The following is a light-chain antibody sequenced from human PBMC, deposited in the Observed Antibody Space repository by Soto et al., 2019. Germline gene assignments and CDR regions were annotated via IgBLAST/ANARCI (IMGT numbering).Light chain of an antibody. CDR3: CSYAGSSTYV. Sequence: QSVLTQPASVSGSPGQSITIPCTGTRSDVGSYNLVSWYQQHPGKAPKLMIYEVSKRPSGVSNRFSGSKSGNTASLTISGLQAEDEADYYCCSYAGSSTYVFGTGTKLNVL. CDR2: EVS. V-gene: IGLV2-23*02. CDR1: RSDVGSYNL. J-gene: IGLJ1*01.